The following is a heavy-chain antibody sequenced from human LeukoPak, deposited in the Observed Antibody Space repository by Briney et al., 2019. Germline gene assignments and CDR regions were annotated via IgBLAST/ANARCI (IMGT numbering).Heavy chain of an antibody. Sequence: TGGSLRLSCAASGFTLSSYEMNWVRQAPGKGLEWVSYISSSGSTIYYADSVKGRFTISRDNAKNSLYLQMNSLRAEDTAVYYCARGPRSYRGIDYWGQGTLVTVSS. CDR3: ARGPRSYRGIDY. D-gene: IGHD2-2*01. CDR2: ISSSGSTI. V-gene: IGHV3-48*03. J-gene: IGHJ4*02. CDR1: GFTLSSYE.